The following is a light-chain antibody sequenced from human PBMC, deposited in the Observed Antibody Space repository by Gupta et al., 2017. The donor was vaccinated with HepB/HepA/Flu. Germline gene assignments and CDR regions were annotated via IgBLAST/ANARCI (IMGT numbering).Light chain of an antibody. CDR3: QQSHSTPRT. J-gene: IGKJ2*01. CDR2: TAS. V-gene: IGKV1-39*01. CDR1: QSINSY. Sequence: DIQLTQSPSSLSASVGDRVIITCRASQSINSYLNWYQQKPGKAPKLLIYTASSLQSGVPSRFSGRGSGTEFTLTISSLQPEDFATYYWQQSHSTPRTFGQGTKLEIK.